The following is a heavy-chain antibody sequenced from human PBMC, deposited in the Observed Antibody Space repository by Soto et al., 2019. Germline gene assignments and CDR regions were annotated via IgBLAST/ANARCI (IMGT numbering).Heavy chain of an antibody. CDR2: IGIGSSTK. CDR3: ARDQLYYNDISGRPLNAFDI. V-gene: IGHV3-48*01. J-gene: IGHJ3*02. CDR1: GFTFRNYG. D-gene: IGHD3-22*01. Sequence: GGSLRLSCAASGFTFRNYGMNWVRQAPGKGLEWVSYIGIGSSTKYYADSVKGRFTISRDNAKNSLYLQMNSLRAEDTAVYYWARDQLYYNDISGRPLNAFDIWGQGTMVTVSS.